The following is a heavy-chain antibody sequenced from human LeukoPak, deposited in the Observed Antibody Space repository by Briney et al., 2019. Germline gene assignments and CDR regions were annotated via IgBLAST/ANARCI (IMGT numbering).Heavy chain of an antibody. CDR2: FAYDGSRT. J-gene: IGHJ4*02. CDR1: GFTFGGYG. V-gene: IGHV3-33*01. CDR3: TRYNNDYFDY. Sequence: GGSLRLSCAGSGFTFGGYGMHWFRQTPGKGLEGVAVFAYDGSRTLYADSVKGRFTISRDNSKNTMSVQMDDLRDEDTAVYYCTRYNNDYFDYWGQGTLVTVSS. D-gene: IGHD1-14*01.